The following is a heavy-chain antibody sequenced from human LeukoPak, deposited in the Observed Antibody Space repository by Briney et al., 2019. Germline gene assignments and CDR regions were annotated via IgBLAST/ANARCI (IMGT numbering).Heavy chain of an antibody. CDR1: GFTFSNCA. D-gene: IGHD6-13*01. CDR2: VSSYGDKT. V-gene: IGHV3-64D*06. J-gene: IGHJ4*02. Sequence: PGGSLRLSCSASGFTFSNCAMHWVRQAPGKGPEYVSVVSSYGDKTYYADSVKGRFTLSRDNSKNTVSLQMSSLRAEDTAVYYCVKDLYKGDTSSWYYFDYWGQGTLVTVSS. CDR3: VKDLYKGDTSSWYYFDY.